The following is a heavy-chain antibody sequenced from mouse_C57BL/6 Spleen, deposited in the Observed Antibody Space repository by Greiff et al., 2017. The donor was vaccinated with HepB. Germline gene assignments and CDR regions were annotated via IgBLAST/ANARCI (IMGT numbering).Heavy chain of an antibody. CDR2: IDPSDSYT. Sequence: VQLQQPGAELVRPGTSVKLSCKASGYTFTSYWMHWVKQRPGQGLEWIGVIDPSDSYTNYNQKFKGKATLTVDTSSSTAYMQLSSLTSEDSAVYYCARSGSSKLYAMDYWGQGTSVTVSS. CDR3: ARSGSSKLYAMDY. J-gene: IGHJ4*01. V-gene: IGHV1-59*01. CDR1: GYTFTSYW. D-gene: IGHD3-1*01.